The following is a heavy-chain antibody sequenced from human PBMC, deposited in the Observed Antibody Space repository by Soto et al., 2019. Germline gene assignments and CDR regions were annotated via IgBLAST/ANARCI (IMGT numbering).Heavy chain of an antibody. CDR3: AKDVYGSGLNWLDP. Sequence: QVQLVESGGGVVQPGRSLRLSCVASGFTFTKYGMHWVRQAPGKGLEWVAVISYDGNNKYYADSVKGRFTISRDNSKNTVYLQMTSLRTEDTAVYYCAKDVYGSGLNWLDPWGQGILVTVSS. D-gene: IGHD3-10*01. J-gene: IGHJ5*02. V-gene: IGHV3-30*18. CDR1: GFTFTKYG. CDR2: ISYDGNNK.